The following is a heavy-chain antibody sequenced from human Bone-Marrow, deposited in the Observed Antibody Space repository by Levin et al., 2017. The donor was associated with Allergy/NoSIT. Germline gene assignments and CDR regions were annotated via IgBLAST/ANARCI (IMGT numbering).Heavy chain of an antibody. J-gene: IGHJ4*02. V-gene: IGHV3-23*01. D-gene: IGHD3-22*01. CDR3: AGYDTSGYHSPFDY. CDR2: ISGSGSNT. CDR1: GLIFSNYA. Sequence: PGGSLRLSCAASGLIFSNYAMNWVRQAPGKGLEWVSQISGSGSNTHYADSVRGRFTFSRDNSNHTVYLQMNSLRADDTAVYYCAGYDTSGYHSPFDYWGQGTLVTVSS.